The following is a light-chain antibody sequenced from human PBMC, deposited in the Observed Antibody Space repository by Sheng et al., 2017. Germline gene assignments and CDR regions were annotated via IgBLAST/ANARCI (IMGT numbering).Light chain of an antibody. CDR3: SSYAGSNNLV. CDR1: SDDIGRYNY. Sequence: QSALTQPASVSGSPGQSITISCTGTSDDIGRYNYVSWYQQHPGRVPKVLIYEVSKRPSGVPDRFSGSSSGNTASLTVSGLQAEDEAHYYCSSYAGSNNLVFGGGTKLTVL. V-gene: IGLV2-8*01. CDR2: EVS. J-gene: IGLJ2*01.